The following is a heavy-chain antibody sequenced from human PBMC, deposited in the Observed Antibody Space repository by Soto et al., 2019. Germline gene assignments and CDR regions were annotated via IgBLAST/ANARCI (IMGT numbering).Heavy chain of an antibody. CDR1: GYTFTSYD. D-gene: IGHD3-16*02. V-gene: IGHV1-8*01. CDR3: ASGGGTFGGVIVSAFDI. CDR2: MNPNSGNT. Sequence: ASVKVSCKASGYTFTSYDINWVRQATGQGLEWMGWMNPNSGNTGYAQKFQGRVTMTRNTSISTAYMELSSLRSEDTAVYYCASGGGTFGGVIVSAFDIWGQGTMVTVSS. J-gene: IGHJ3*02.